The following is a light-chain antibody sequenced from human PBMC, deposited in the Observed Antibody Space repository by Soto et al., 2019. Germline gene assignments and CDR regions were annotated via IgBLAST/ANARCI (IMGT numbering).Light chain of an antibody. V-gene: IGLV2-11*01. J-gene: IGLJ2*01. Sequence: QSALTQPRSVSGSPGQSVTISCTGTSSDVGGYNYVSWYQQHPDKAPKLMVYDVTERPSGVPDRFSGSKSGNLASLTISGLQAEDEADYYCCSYAGRLGVLFGGGTKLTVL. CDR3: CSYAGRLGVL. CDR1: SSDVGGYNY. CDR2: DVT.